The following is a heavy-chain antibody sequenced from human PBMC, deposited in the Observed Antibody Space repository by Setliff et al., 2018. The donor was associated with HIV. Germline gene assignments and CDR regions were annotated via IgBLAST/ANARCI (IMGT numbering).Heavy chain of an antibody. D-gene: IGHD3-22*01. V-gene: IGHV4-34*01. CDR3: ARVGDFYDTSGYYSVLDAFDI. CDR1: GGSFSGYF. J-gene: IGHJ3*02. CDR2: INHSGDT. Sequence: ETLSLTCAVSGGSFSGYFWTWIRQPPQKRLEWIGEINHSGDTNYNPSLKSRVTISADTSKNQFSLKLSSVTAADTAVYYCARVGDFYDTSGYYSVLDAFDIWGQGTMVTVSS.